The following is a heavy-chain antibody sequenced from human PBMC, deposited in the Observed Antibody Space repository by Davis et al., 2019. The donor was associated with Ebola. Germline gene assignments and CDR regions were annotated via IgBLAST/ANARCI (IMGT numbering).Heavy chain of an antibody. CDR2: IIPILGIA. Sequence: SVKVSCKASGGTFSSYAISWVRQAPGQGLEWMGRIIPILGIANYAQKFQGRVTITADKSTSTAYMELSSLRFEDTAVYYCARPIEKRCSPGCFDLWGRGTLVTVSS. D-gene: IGHD4/OR15-4a*01. CDR1: GGTFSSYA. J-gene: IGHJ2*01. CDR3: ARPIEKRCSPGCFDL. V-gene: IGHV1-69*04.